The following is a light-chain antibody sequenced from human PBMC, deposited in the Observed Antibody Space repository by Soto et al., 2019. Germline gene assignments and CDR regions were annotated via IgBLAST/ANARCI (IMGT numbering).Light chain of an antibody. CDR2: DVN. Sequence: QLVLTQPASVSASPGQSITISCTGTSSDVGAYNYVSWYQQHPGKAPKLMIFDVNNRPSGVSNRFSGSKSGNTASLTISGLQAEDEADYYCSSYTSSSTLAFGGGTKLTVL. V-gene: IGLV2-14*03. CDR1: SSDVGAYNY. J-gene: IGLJ2*01. CDR3: SSYTSSSTLA.